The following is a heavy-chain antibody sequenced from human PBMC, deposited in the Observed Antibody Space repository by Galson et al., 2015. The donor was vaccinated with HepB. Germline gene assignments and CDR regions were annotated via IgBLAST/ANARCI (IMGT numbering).Heavy chain of an antibody. CDR3: ARVDCSSAACQGFGMDV. Sequence: SLRLSCAASGLTFSDYSMNWVRQAPGKGLEWVSSISSSSNYIYYADSVRGRFTTSRDNAKNSLCLQMDSLRAEDTAMYYCARVDCSSAACQGFGMDVWGQGTAVTVSS. D-gene: IGHD2-2*01. J-gene: IGHJ6*02. V-gene: IGHV3-21*06. CDR1: GLTFSDYS. CDR2: ISSSSNYI.